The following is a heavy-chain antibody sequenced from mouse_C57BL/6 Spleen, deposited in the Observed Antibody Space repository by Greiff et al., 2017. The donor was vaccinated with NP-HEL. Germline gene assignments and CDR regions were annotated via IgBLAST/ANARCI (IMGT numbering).Heavy chain of an antibody. Sequence: EVQGVESGGGLVKPGGSLKLSCAASGFTFSSYAMSWVRQTPEKRLEWVATISDGGSYTYYPDNVKGRFTISRDNAKNNLYLQMSHLKSEDTAMYYCAREGGNYYFDYWGQGTTLTVSS. V-gene: IGHV5-4*01. J-gene: IGHJ2*01. D-gene: IGHD2-1*01. CDR3: AREGGNYYFDY. CDR1: GFTFSSYA. CDR2: ISDGGSYT.